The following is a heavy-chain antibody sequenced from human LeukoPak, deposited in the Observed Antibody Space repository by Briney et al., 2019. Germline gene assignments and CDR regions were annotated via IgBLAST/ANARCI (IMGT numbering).Heavy chain of an antibody. Sequence: SETLSLTSGVYGGSITSTNYWSWVRQPPGQGLEWIGEISLSGYTGFNPSLRSRVTMSLDESQNHLSLNLASVTAADTAVYYCSRESGPFSHFAHWGQGILVTVTS. V-gene: IGHV4-4*02. CDR3: SRESGPFSHFAH. D-gene: IGHD1-26*01. J-gene: IGHJ4*02. CDR1: GGSITSTNY. CDR2: ISLSGYT.